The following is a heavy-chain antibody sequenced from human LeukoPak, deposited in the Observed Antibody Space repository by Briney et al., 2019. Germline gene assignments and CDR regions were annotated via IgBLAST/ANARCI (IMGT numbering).Heavy chain of an antibody. V-gene: IGHV3-30*19. CDR2: ISYDGSNK. CDR3: ARDHLRYYGSGSYSGY. CDR1: GFTFSSYG. J-gene: IGHJ4*02. Sequence: PGGSLRLSCAASGFTFSSYGMHWVRQAPGKGLEWVAVISYDGSNKYYADSVKGRFTISRDNSKNTLYLQMNSLRAEDTAVYYCARDHLRYYGSGSYSGYWGQGTLVTVSS. D-gene: IGHD3-10*01.